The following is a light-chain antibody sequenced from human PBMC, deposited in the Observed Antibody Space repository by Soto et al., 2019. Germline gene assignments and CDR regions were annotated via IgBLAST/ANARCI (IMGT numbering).Light chain of an antibody. V-gene: IGLV4-69*01. Sequence: QPVLTQSPSASASLGASVKLTCTLSSGHSSYAIAWHQQQPEKGPRYLMKLNSDGSHSKGDGIPDRFSGSSSGAERSLTISSLQSEDEADYYCQTWGTGGVFGGGTKLTVL. CDR2: LNSDGSH. CDR1: SGHSSYA. CDR3: QTWGTGGV. J-gene: IGLJ2*01.